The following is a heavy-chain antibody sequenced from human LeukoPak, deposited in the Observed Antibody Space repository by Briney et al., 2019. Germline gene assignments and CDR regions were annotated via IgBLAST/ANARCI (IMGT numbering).Heavy chain of an antibody. D-gene: IGHD2-15*01. V-gene: IGHV4-38-2*02. J-gene: IGHJ6*03. CDR2: IYHSGST. CDR1: GYPISSGYY. Sequence: SETLSLTCTVSGYPISSGYYWGWIRQPPGKGLEWIGSIYHSGSTYYNPSLKSRVTISVDTSKNQFSLKLSSVTAADTAVYYCARGVVAATFYYYMDVWGKGTTVTVSS. CDR3: ARGVVAATFYYYMDV.